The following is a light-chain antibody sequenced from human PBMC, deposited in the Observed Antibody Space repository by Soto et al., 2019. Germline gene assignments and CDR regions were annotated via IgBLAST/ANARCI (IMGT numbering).Light chain of an antibody. CDR2: EVS. V-gene: IGLV2-8*01. Sequence: QSALTQPPSASASPGQSVTISCTGTSSDVGDYNYVSWYQQHPGKAPKLMIYEVSKRPSGVPDRFSGSKSGNTASLTVSGLQGEDEADYYCSSYTGSSNLVFFAGGTKLTVL. J-gene: IGLJ2*01. CDR3: SSYTGSSNLVF. CDR1: SSDVGDYNY.